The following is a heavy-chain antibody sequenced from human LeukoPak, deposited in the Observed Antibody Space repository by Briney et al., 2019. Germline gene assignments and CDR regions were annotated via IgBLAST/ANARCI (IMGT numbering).Heavy chain of an antibody. CDR3: ATIAPGDLFDS. CDR2: FVPEDDET. CDR1: GSTLTEFS. Sequence: VASVKVSCKVSGSTLTEFSIHWVRQAPGKGLEWMGGFVPEDDETIYAQSFQGRVTMTEDTSTDTAYMELSSLRSEDTAMCYCATIAPGDLFDSWGQGTLVTVSS. D-gene: IGHD7-27*01. V-gene: IGHV1-24*01. J-gene: IGHJ4*02.